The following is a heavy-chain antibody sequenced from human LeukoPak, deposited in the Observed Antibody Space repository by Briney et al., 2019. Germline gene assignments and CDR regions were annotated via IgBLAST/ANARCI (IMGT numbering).Heavy chain of an antibody. V-gene: IGHV1-18*01. D-gene: IGHD2-2*01. J-gene: IGHJ6*03. CDR2: ISAYNGNT. CDR1: GYTFTSYG. Sequence: ASVKVSCKASGYTFTSYGISWVRQAPGQGLEWMGWISAYNGNTNYAQKLQGRVTMTTDTSTSTAYMELRSLRSDDTAVYYCARDLDCSSTSCYFGYYYYYMDVWGKGTMVTVSS. CDR3: ARDLDCSSTSCYFGYYYYYMDV.